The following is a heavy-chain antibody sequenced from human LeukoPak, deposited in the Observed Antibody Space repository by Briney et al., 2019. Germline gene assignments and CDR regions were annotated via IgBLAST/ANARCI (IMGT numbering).Heavy chain of an antibody. V-gene: IGHV1-46*01. CDR2: INPSGGST. Sequence: ASVKVSCKASGYTFTSYYMHWVRQAPGQGLEWMGIINPSGGSTSYAQKFQGRVTMTRDMPTSTVYMELSSLRSEDTAVYYCAREGVSGSYLEYWGQGTLVTVSS. J-gene: IGHJ4*02. CDR1: GYTFTSYY. D-gene: IGHD1-26*01. CDR3: AREGVSGSYLEY.